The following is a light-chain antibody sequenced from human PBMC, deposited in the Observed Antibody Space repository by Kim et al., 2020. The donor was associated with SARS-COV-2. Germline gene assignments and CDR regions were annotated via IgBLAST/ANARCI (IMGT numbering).Light chain of an antibody. V-gene: IGLV1-40*01. CDR3: QSYDSSLVV. CDR2: GNN. CDR1: SSNIGADYD. Sequence: PGTWVTNSRTGSSSNIGADYDVHWYHQLPGTAPKLLIYGNNNRPAGVPDRFSGSKSGTSASLAITGLQAEDEADYYCQSYDSSLVVFGGGTQLTVL. J-gene: IGLJ2*01.